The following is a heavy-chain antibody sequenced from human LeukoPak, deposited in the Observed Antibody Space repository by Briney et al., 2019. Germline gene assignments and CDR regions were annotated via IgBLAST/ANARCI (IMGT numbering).Heavy chain of an antibody. V-gene: IGHV3-15*01. J-gene: IGHJ4*02. CDR3: SRGHYGR. CDR2: IKGESDGGTT. D-gene: IGHD3-10*01. CDR1: GFPFTYTW. Sequence: SPGGSLRLSCAASGFPFTYTWMNWVRQAPGKGLEWAGHIKGESDGGTTEYAAPVKGRFTISRDDSKSTLYLQMTSLNTDDTAVYYCSRGHYGRWGQGTLVTVSS.